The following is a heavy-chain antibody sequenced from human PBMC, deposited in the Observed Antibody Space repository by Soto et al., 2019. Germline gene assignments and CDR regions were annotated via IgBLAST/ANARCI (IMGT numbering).Heavy chain of an antibody. D-gene: IGHD5-18*01. V-gene: IGHV4-30-4*01. CDR2: IYYSGST. CDR3: ARAITAFEDEYYYYGMDV. CDR1: GGSISSGDYY. Sequence: QVQLQESGPGLVKPSQTLSLTCTVSGGSISSGDYYWSWIRQPPGKGLEWIGYIYYSGSTYYNPSLKSRVTISVDTSKNQFSLKLSSVTAADTAVYYCARAITAFEDEYYYYGMDVWGQGTTVTVSS. J-gene: IGHJ6*02.